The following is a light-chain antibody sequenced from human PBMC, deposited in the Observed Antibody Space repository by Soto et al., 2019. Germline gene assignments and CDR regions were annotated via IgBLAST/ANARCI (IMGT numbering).Light chain of an antibody. Sequence: DIQMTQSPSTLSASVGDRVTITCRASQSISSWLAWYQQKPGKAPKLLIYKASSLESGVPSRFSGSGSGTEFTLTISSLQPDDFATYYCQQYNNYPWTFGQGTNVELK. CDR2: KAS. V-gene: IGKV1-5*03. CDR3: QQYNNYPWT. J-gene: IGKJ1*01. CDR1: QSISSW.